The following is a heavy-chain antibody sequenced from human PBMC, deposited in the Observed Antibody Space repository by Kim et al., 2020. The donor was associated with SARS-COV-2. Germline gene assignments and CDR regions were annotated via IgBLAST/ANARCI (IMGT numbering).Heavy chain of an antibody. D-gene: IGHD5-12*01. CDR1: GFTFGDYA. V-gene: IGHV3-49*03. CDR2: IRSKAYGGTT. CDR3: TRGGSYSRDGYNYAYYGMDV. J-gene: IGHJ6*02. Sequence: GGSLRLSCTASGFTFGDYAMSWFRQAPGKGLEWVGFIRSKAYGGTTEYAASVKGRFTISRDDSKSIAYLQMNSLKTEDTAVYYCTRGGSYSRDGYNYAYYGMDVWGQGTTVTVSS.